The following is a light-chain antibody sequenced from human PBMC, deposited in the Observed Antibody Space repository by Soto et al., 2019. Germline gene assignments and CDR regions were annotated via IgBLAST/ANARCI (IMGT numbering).Light chain of an antibody. Sequence: DIVMTQSPDSLAVPLGERATINCKSSQTVLYSSTNKNYLSWHQLKPGQPPKLLIYWASTRESGVPDRFSGSGSGTDFTLTISSLQAEDVAVYYCQQYHSTPYTFGQGTKLEIK. CDR3: QQYHSTPYT. CDR2: WAS. CDR1: QTVLYSSTNKNY. J-gene: IGKJ2*01. V-gene: IGKV4-1*01.